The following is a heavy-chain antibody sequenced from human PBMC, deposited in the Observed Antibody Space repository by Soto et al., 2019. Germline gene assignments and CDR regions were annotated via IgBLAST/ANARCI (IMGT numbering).Heavy chain of an antibody. CDR2: VNHSGTT. D-gene: IGHD2-2*01. CDR1: GGSVTSHH. Sequence: SETLSLTCFVSGGSVTSHHWTWIRQSPEKGLEWIGEVNHSGTTYYNPSLKTRVTISVHTPKNQFSLKMSSVTAADTAVYYCARGIGYCSSINCYSSRRLRFDSWGQGTLVTVSS. CDR3: ARGIGYCSSINCYSSRRLRFDS. V-gene: IGHV4-34*01. J-gene: IGHJ4*02.